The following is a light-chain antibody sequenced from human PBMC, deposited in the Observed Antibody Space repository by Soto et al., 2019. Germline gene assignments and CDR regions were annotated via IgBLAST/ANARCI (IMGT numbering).Light chain of an antibody. CDR1: SGSVSILSY. CDR3: ALYLGSGNMV. J-gene: IGLJ3*02. CDR2: TTN. Sequence: QTVVTQEPSFSVSPGGTVTLTCGLTSGSVSILSYPSWYQQTPGQSPRTLIYTTNTRSSGVPDRFSGSILGTKAALTIAGAQAEDDSHYYCALYLGSGNMVFGRGTQLPVL. V-gene: IGLV8-61*01.